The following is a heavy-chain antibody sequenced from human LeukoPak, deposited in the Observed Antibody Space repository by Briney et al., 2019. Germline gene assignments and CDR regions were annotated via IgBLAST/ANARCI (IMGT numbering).Heavy chain of an antibody. CDR1: GYTFTSYA. D-gene: IGHD3-22*01. Sequence: SVKVSCKASGYTFTSYAMHWVRQAPGQRLEWMGGIIPIFGTANYAQKFQGRVTITADESTSTAYMELSSLRSEDTAVYYCARSRREYYYDSSGYYTNWFDPWGQGTLVTVSS. J-gene: IGHJ5*02. CDR2: IIPIFGTA. CDR3: ARSRREYYYDSSGYYTNWFDP. V-gene: IGHV1-69*13.